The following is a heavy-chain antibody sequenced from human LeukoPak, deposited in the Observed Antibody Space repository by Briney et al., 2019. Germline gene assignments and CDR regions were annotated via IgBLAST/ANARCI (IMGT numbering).Heavy chain of an antibody. CDR1: GGSITSYY. V-gene: IGHV4-59*01. CDR3: ARLPMAVIPHVDY. Sequence: SETLSLTCTVSGGSITSYYRSWIRQSPGKGLEWVGFMYYSGTTTYNPSLKSRVTTSLGMSKTQFSLKLSSVTAADTAVYYCARLPMAVIPHVDYWGQGTLVTVSS. CDR2: MYYSGTT. D-gene: IGHD2-21*01. J-gene: IGHJ4*02.